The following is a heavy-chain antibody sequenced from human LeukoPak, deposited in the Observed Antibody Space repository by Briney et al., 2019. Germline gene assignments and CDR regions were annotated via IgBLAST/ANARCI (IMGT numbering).Heavy chain of an antibody. CDR1: GFTFSSYS. V-gene: IGHV3-30*03. CDR2: ISYDGSNK. Sequence: GGSLRLSCAASGFTFSSYSMNWVRQAPGKGLEWVAVISYDGSNKYYADSVKGRFTISRDNSKNTLYLQMNSLRAEDTAVYYCVRDHYWAFDYWGQGTLVTVSS. D-gene: IGHD2-15*01. J-gene: IGHJ4*02. CDR3: VRDHYWAFDY.